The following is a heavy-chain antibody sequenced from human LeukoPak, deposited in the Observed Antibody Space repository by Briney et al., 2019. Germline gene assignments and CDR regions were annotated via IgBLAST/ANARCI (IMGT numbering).Heavy chain of an antibody. CDR1: EFTFSSYS. Sequence: GGSLRLSCAASEFTFSSYSMNWVRQAPGKGLEWVANIKEDGSAKYYVDSVKGRFTISRDNAKNSLFLQMNSLRAEDTAVYYCARDVGYFTFDYWGQGTLVTVSS. CDR3: ARDVGYFTFDY. J-gene: IGHJ4*02. V-gene: IGHV3-7*01. CDR2: IKEDGSAK. D-gene: IGHD2/OR15-2a*01.